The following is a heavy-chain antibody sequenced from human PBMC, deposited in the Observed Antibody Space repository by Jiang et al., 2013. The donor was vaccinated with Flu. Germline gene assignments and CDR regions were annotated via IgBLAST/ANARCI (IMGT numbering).Heavy chain of an antibody. CDR1: GYRFNSHW. CDR3: ARNAQDITPAGTVFDS. D-gene: IGHD2-15*01. J-gene: IGHJ4*02. Sequence: GAEVKKPGESLKISCTASGYRFNSHWIGWVRQLPGKGLEWVAIIYPDDSDTRYRPAFQGHVTVSADRSTTTIYLQWSSLKASDSGIYYCARNAQDITPAGTVFDSWGQGTPVTVSS. V-gene: IGHV5-51*01. CDR2: IYPDDSDT.